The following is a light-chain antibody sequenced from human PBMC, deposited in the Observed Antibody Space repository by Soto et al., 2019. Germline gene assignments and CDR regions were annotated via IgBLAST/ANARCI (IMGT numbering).Light chain of an antibody. J-gene: IGLJ3*02. V-gene: IGLV2-14*01. Sequence: QSVLTQPASVSGSPGQSITISCTGTSSDIGSNNYVSWFQQRPGKAPTLIIYEVSNRPSGFSTHSSGSKSGNTASLTISGLLPEDEAEYYCSSYTTTTRLFGGGTKVTVL. CDR1: SSDIGSNNY. CDR3: SSYTTTTRL. CDR2: EVS.